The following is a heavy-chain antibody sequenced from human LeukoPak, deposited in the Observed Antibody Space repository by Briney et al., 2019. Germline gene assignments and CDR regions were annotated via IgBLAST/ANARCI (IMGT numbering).Heavy chain of an antibody. V-gene: IGHV3-49*04. CDR2: IRSKAYGGTT. CDR1: GFTSGDYA. CDR3: TREGFGYREHVLDY. J-gene: IGHJ4*02. Sequence: GRSLRLSCTASGFTSGDYAMSWVRQAPGKGLEWVGFIRSKAYGGTTQYAASVKGRFTISRDDSQSIAYLQMNGLKTEDTAVYYCTREGFGYREHVLDYWGQGTLVTVSS. D-gene: IGHD5-12*01.